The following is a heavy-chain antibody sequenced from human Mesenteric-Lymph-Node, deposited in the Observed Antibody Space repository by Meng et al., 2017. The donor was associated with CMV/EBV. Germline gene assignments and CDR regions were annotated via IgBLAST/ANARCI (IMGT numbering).Heavy chain of an antibody. J-gene: IGHJ4*02. Sequence: SETLSLTCTVSGVSISNYYWSWIRQPPGKGLEWIGYIYHSATTHYNPSLKSRVTISVDKSKNQFSLKLSSVTAADTAVYYCARTRCSGGICSFDYWGQGTLVTVSS. CDR3: ARTRCSGGICSFDY. D-gene: IGHD2-15*01. CDR1: GVSISNYY. CDR2: IYHSATT. V-gene: IGHV4-59*12.